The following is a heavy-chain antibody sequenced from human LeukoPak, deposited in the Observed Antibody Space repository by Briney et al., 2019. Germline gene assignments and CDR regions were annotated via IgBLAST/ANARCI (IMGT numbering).Heavy chain of an antibody. CDR2: INKDGSEK. J-gene: IGHJ4*02. D-gene: IGHD6-19*01. CDR3: ASGWAFQDY. Sequence: GGSLRLSCAASGFTFSNRWMSWVRQAPGKGLEWVANINKDGSEKDYVDSVKGRFTISRDNVQNSVYLEMNSLRAEDTAVYYCASGWAFQDYWGQGKLVTVSS. V-gene: IGHV3-7*01. CDR1: GFTFSNRW.